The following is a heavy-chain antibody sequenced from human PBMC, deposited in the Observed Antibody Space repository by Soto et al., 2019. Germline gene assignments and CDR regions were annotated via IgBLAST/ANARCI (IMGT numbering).Heavy chain of an antibody. CDR2: VNPNSGNT. D-gene: IGHD2-2*01. CDR1: GYTFTSYD. Sequence: QVQLVQSGAEVKKPGASVKVSCKASGYTFTSYDINWVRQATGHGPEWMGWVNPNSGNTGYAQKFQGRVTMTRNNAITIGYKERRKLRFGDKAVYYWERGGTSWRGLGSHQYMDVWGKGTTVTGYS. V-gene: IGHV1-8*01. J-gene: IGHJ6*03. CDR3: ERGGTSWRGLGSHQYMDV.